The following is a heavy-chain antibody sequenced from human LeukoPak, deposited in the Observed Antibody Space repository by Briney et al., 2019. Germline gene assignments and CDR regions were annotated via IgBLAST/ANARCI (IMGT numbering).Heavy chain of an antibody. CDR2: IRSKANSYAT. Sequence: RGSLRLSCAASGFTFSGPAMHSVRQASGKGLEWVGRIRSKANSYATAYAASVKGRFTISRDDSKNTAYLKMNSLKTEDTAVYYCTRIIAAAGQYYFDYWGQGTLVTVSS. CDR1: GFTFSGPA. J-gene: IGHJ4*02. CDR3: TRIIAAAGQYYFDY. V-gene: IGHV3-73*01. D-gene: IGHD6-13*01.